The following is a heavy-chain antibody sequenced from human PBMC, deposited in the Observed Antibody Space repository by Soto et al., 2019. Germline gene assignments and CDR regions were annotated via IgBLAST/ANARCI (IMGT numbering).Heavy chain of an antibody. V-gene: IGHV3-11*05. CDR2: ISSSSSYT. CDR3: ARDSVYYGDYELNYFDY. J-gene: IGHJ4*02. D-gene: IGHD4-17*01. Sequence: QVQLVESGGGLVKPGGSLRLSCAASGFTFSDYYMSRIRQAPGKGLEWFSYISSSSSYTNYADSVKGRFTISRDNAKNSLYLQMNSLRAEDTAVYYCARDSVYYGDYELNYFDYWGQGTLVTVSS. CDR1: GFTFSDYY.